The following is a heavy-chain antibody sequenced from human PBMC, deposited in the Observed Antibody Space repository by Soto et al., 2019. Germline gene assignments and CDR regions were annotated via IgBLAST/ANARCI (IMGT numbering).Heavy chain of an antibody. D-gene: IGHD1-7*01. CDR2: ISWDGGST. V-gene: IGHV3-43D*03. Sequence: GGSLRLSCAASGFTFDDYAMHWVRQAPGKGLEWVSLISWDGGSTYYADSVKGRFTISRDNSKNSLYLQMNSLRAEDTALYYCAKDQVRITGTYRNDLYYYYYYGMDVWGQGTTVTVSS. J-gene: IGHJ6*02. CDR3: AKDQVRITGTYRNDLYYYYYYGMDV. CDR1: GFTFDDYA.